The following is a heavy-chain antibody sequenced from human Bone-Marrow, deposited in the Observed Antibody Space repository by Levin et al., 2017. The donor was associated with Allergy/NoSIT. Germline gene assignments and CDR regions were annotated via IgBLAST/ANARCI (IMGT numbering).Heavy chain of an antibody. CDR1: GFTFSNYG. CDR3: TKGGDMDV. J-gene: IGHJ6*03. V-gene: IGHV3-30*18. Sequence: GGSLRLSCVASGFTFSNYGIYWVRQAPGKGLEWLSIITSDASYISYADSVKGRFSVSRDNSNNRVYLQMNSLRVEDTAVYYCTKGGDMDVWGIGTAVPVSS. CDR2: ITSDASYI.